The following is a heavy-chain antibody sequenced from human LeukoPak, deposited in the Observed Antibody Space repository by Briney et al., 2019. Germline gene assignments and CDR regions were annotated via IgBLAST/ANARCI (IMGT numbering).Heavy chain of an antibody. CDR2: INPNSGGT. V-gene: IGHV1-2*02. Sequence: RASVKVSCKASGYTFTGYYMHWVRQAPGQGLEWMGWINPNSGGTNYAQKFQGRVTMTRDTSISTAYMELSRLRSDDTAVYYCARHYCGGDCYPYYFDYWGQGTLVTVSS. CDR1: GYTFTGYY. J-gene: IGHJ4*02. CDR3: ARHYCGGDCYPYYFDY. D-gene: IGHD2-21*02.